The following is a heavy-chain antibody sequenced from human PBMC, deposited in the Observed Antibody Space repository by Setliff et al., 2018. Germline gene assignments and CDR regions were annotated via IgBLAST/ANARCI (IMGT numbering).Heavy chain of an antibody. Sequence: ASETLSLTCTVSGGSFTGTTYYWGWIRQSPGKGLEWIGTIINRGSTYDNPSLKSRVTMSVDTSKSHFSLRLSSVTAADTAVYYCARMAVRVASRPSSPLEYYYYMDFWGKGATVTVSS. CDR3: ARMAVRVASRPSSPLEYYYYMDF. CDR2: IINRGST. J-gene: IGHJ6*03. V-gene: IGHV4-39*02. D-gene: IGHD6-6*01. CDR1: GGSFTGTTYY.